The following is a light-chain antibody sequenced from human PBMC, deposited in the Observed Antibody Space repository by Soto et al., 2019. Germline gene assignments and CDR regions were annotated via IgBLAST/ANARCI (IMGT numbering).Light chain of an antibody. V-gene: IGKV4-1*01. Sequence: DIVMTQSPDSLAVSLGEMATINCKSSQSVLSSSNNRNYLAWYQQKSGQPPKLLIYWASTRESGVPDRFSGRGSGTDFTLTISSLQAEDVAAYYCQHYYSIPWTFGQGNKVDIK. CDR3: QHYYSIPWT. J-gene: IGKJ1*01. CDR2: WAS. CDR1: QSVLSSSNNRNY.